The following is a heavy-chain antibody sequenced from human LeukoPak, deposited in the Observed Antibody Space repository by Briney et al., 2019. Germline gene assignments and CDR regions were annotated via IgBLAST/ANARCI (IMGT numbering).Heavy chain of an antibody. CDR2: IYYSGST. CDR3: AKNRASYDDILPRGNWFDP. V-gene: IGHV4-59*01. J-gene: IGHJ5*02. CDR1: GGSISSYY. D-gene: IGHD3-9*01. Sequence: SETLSLTCAVSGGSISSYYWSWIRQPPGKGLEWVGYIYYSGSTNYNPSLKSRVTISVDTSKNQFSLELSSVTAADTAVYYCAKNRASYDDILPRGNWFDPWGQGTLVTVSS.